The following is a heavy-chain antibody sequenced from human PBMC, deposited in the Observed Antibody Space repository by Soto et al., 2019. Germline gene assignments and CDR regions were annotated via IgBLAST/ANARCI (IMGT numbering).Heavy chain of an antibody. J-gene: IGHJ6*02. V-gene: IGHV3-23*01. D-gene: IGHD3-3*01. CDR1: GFTFSSYA. Sequence: PRLSCAASGFTFSSYAMSWVRQAPGKGLEWVSAISGSGGSTYYADSVKGRFTISRDNSKNTLYLQMNSLRAEDTAVYYCAKDNTIFGVVIDYYYGMDVWGQGTTVTVSS. CDR3: AKDNTIFGVVIDYYYGMDV. CDR2: ISGSGGST.